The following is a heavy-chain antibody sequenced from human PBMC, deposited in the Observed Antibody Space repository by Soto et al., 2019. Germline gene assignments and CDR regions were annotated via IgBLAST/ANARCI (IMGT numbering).Heavy chain of an antibody. CDR1: GFTFSSYG. CDR2: IWYDASNK. V-gene: IGHV3-33*01. Sequence: QVQLVESGGGVVQPGRSLRLSCAASGFTFSSYGMHWVRQAPGKGLEWVAVIWYDASNKYYADSVKGRFTISRDNSKNTRYLQMNSRRAEDTAVYYCARDCAGYSSGWYQRGGFDYWGQGTLVTVSS. D-gene: IGHD6-19*01. CDR3: ARDCAGYSSGWYQRGGFDY. J-gene: IGHJ4*02.